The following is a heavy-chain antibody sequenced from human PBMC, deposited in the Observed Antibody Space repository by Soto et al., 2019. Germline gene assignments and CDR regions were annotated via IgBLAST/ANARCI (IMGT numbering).Heavy chain of an antibody. J-gene: IGHJ6*02. CDR3: ATAGYSYGNYYYGMDV. V-gene: IGHV3-23*01. CDR1: GFTFSSYA. Sequence: GGSLRLSCAASGFTFSSYAMSWVRQAPGKGLEWVSAISGSGGSTYYADSVKGRFTISRDNSKNTLYLQMNSLRAEDTAVYYCATAGYSYGNYYYGMDVWGQGTTVTVSS. CDR2: ISGSGGST. D-gene: IGHD5-18*01.